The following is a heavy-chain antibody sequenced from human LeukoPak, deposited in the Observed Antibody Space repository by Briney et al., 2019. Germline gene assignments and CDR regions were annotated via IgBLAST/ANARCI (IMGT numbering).Heavy chain of an antibody. CDR1: GFILSSSY. CDR3: SRDLAYSYGFGS. CDR2: LYTSGDT. D-gene: IGHD5-18*01. J-gene: IGHJ5*02. Sequence: GGSLRLSCAVSGFILSSSYMIWVRQAPGKGLEWVSILYTSGDTYYADSVKGRFTISRDNSKNTLYLQMNSLRAEDTALYYCSRDLAYSYGFGSWGQGTLVTVSS. V-gene: IGHV3-53*01.